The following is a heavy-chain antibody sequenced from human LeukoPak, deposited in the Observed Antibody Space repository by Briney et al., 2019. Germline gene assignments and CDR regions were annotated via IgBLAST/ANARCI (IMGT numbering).Heavy chain of an antibody. CDR3: ARGAMWFGELLGAFDF. J-gene: IGHJ3*01. CDR1: GFTFSSYS. CDR2: ISSSSSTI. Sequence: GGSLRLSCAASGFTFSSYSMNWVRQAPGKGLEWVSYISSSSSTIYYADSVKGRFTISRDNAKNSLYLQMNSLRAEDTAVYYCARGAMWFGELLGAFDFWGQGTMVTVSS. D-gene: IGHD3-10*01. V-gene: IGHV3-48*04.